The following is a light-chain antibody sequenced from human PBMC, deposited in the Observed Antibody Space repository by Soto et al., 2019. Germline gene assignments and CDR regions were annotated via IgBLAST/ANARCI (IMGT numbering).Light chain of an antibody. CDR1: QSVSSSS. J-gene: IGKJ5*01. Sequence: EIVLTQSPATLSLSPGERATLSCRASQSVSSSSLAWYQQKRGQAPRLLIHDASNRATGIPARFSGSGSGTDFTLTISSLEPEDFAVYYCQQRSNWSTFGQGTRLEIK. V-gene: IGKV3-11*01. CDR3: QQRSNWST. CDR2: DAS.